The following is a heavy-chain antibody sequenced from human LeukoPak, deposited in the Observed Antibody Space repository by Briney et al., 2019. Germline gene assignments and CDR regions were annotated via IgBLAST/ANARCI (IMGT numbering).Heavy chain of an antibody. J-gene: IGHJ4*02. CDR3: ARDQGAAAGN. D-gene: IGHD6-13*01. CDR1: GFTVSNNY. CDR2: IYSGDNT. V-gene: IGHV3-66*01. Sequence: GGSLRLSCAASGFTVSNNYMSWVRQAPGKGLEWVSVIYSGDNTFYADSVKGRFTISRDNSKNTLYLQMSSLRVEDTAVYYCARDQGAAAGNWGQGTLVTVSS.